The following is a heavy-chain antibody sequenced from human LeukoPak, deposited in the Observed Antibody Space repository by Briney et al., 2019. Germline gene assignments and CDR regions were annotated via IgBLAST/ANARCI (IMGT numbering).Heavy chain of an antibody. CDR3: ARRGLHYDFWSGYSYQYFDY. Sequence: SETLSLTCTVSGVSIISSDYHWGWVRQPPGKGLEWIGTISYSGNTDYNPSLRSRVTISVDTSKNQFSLKLSSVTAADTAVYYCARRGLHYDFWSGYSYQYFDYWGQGTLVTVSS. V-gene: IGHV4-39*07. D-gene: IGHD3-3*01. CDR1: GVSIISSDYH. J-gene: IGHJ4*02. CDR2: ISYSGNT.